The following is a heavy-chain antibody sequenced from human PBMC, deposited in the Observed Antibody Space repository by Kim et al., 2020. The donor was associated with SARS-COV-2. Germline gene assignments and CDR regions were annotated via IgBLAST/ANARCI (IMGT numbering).Heavy chain of an antibody. CDR1: RFTFSSYW. V-gene: IGHV3-7*03. D-gene: IGHD1-7*01. Sequence: GGSLRLSCAASRFTFSSYWMGWVRQAPGEGLEWVANINQDGSQTFYVDSVRGRFTISRDNAKNSLYLEMNSLRAEDTAVYYCARELPRNYGPFDIWAQGTKVTVSS. CDR3: ARELPRNYGPFDI. CDR2: INQDGSQT. J-gene: IGHJ3*02.